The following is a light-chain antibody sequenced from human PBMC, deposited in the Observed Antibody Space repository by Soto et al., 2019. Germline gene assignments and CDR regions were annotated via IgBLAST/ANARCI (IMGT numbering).Light chain of an antibody. CDR3: QQYGSPPIT. V-gene: IGKV3-20*01. CDR1: QSVSRSF. Sequence: DIVLTQSPATLSLSPGQTATLSCRASQSVSRSFLAWYQQRSGQAPRLLVYGASSRATGIPDRFSGSGSGTDFTLTISRLEPEDFAVYYCQQYGSPPITFGQGTRLEIK. J-gene: IGKJ5*01. CDR2: GAS.